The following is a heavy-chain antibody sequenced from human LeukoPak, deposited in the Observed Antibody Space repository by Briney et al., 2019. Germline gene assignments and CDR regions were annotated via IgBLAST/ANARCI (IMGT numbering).Heavy chain of an antibody. D-gene: IGHD3-10*01. CDR2: IYYSGST. V-gene: IGHV4-59*01. Sequence: SETLSLTCTVSGGSISSYYWSWIRQPPGKGLEWIGYIYYSGSTNYNPSLKSRVTISVDTSKNQFSLKLSSVTAADTAVYYCARDRKVRGVSYYYYYMDVWGKGTTVTISS. CDR3: ARDRKVRGVSYYYYYMDV. J-gene: IGHJ6*03. CDR1: GGSISSYY.